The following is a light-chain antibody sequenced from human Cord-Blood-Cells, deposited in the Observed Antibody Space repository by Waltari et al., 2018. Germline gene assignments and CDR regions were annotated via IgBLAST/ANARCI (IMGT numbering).Light chain of an antibody. CDR2: EVS. CDR1: SSDVGGYNY. Sequence: QSALTQPPSASGSPGQSVTISCTGTSSDVGGYNYVSWYQQHPSKAPKLMIYEVSKRPSGVPDRCSGSKSGNTASLTVSGLQAEDEADYYCSSYAGSNVVFGGGTKLTVL. V-gene: IGLV2-8*01. CDR3: SSYAGSNVV. J-gene: IGLJ2*01.